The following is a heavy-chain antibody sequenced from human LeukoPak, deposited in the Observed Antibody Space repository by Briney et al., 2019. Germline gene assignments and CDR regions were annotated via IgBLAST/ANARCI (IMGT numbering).Heavy chain of an antibody. CDR3: ASGAPMAYCGGDCYDYFDY. CDR2: IWYDGSNK. V-gene: IGHV3-33*01. Sequence: GRSLRLSCAASGFTFSSYGMHWVRQAPGKGLEWVAVIWYDGSNKYYADSVKGRFTISRDNSKNTLYLQMNSLRAEDTAVYYCASGAPMAYCGGDCYDYFDYWGQGTLVTVSS. J-gene: IGHJ4*02. CDR1: GFTFSSYG. D-gene: IGHD2-21*02.